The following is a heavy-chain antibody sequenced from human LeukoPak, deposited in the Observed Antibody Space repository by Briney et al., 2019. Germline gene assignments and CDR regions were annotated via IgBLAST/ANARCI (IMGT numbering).Heavy chain of an antibody. V-gene: IGHV1-69*01. D-gene: IGHD2-2*01. CDR2: IIPIFGTA. Sequence: SVKVSCNASGGTFSSYAISWVRQAPGQGLEWMGGIIPIFGTANYAQKFQGRVTITADESTSTAYMELSSLRSEDTAVYYCARAVTPYQLLHNWFDPWGQGTLVTVSS. CDR3: ARAVTPYQLLHNWFDP. J-gene: IGHJ5*02. CDR1: GGTFSSYA.